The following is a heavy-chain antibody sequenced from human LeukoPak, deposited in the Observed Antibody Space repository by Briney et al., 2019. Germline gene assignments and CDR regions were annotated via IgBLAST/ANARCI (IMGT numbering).Heavy chain of an antibody. D-gene: IGHD3-22*01. J-gene: IGHJ4*02. CDR1: GFTFSDYY. CDR3: ARDQHNYYDSSGYYGGYYFDY. CDR2: ISSSGSTI. Sequence: PGGSLRLSCAASGFTFSDYYMSWIRQAPGKGLEWVSYISSSGSTIYYADSVKGRFTISRDNAKNSLYLQMNSLRAEDTAVYYCARDQHNYYDSSGYYGGYYFDYWGQGTLVTVSS. V-gene: IGHV3-11*04.